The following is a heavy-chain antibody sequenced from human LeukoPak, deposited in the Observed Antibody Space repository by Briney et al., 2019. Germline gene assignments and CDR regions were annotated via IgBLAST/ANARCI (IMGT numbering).Heavy chain of an antibody. CDR3: ARGHCSGGSCYLMHYYYYGMDV. CDR1: GFTFNNYA. V-gene: IGHV3-23*01. D-gene: IGHD2-15*01. CDR2: ISGSGGST. J-gene: IGHJ6*02. Sequence: GGSLRLSCTASGFTFNNYAMTWVRQAPGKGLEWVSAISGSGGSTNYADSVKGRFIISRENAKNSLYLQMNSLRAGDTAVYYCARGHCSGGSCYLMHYYYYGMDVWGQGTTVTVSS.